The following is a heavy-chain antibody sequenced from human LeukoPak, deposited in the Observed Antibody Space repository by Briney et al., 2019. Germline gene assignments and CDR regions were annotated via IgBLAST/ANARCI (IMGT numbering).Heavy chain of an antibody. CDR2: ISDSGDFT. D-gene: IGHD2-8*01. Sequence: GGSLRLSCAGSGFTFSSYAMSWVRQAPGQGLEWVSVISDSGDFTSYADSVRGRFTISRDNSRNTLYLQMISLRPEDTAVYYCAKDTSIGKYCTNGVCSPFDYWGQGTLVTVSS. J-gene: IGHJ4*02. CDR3: AKDTSIGKYCTNGVCSPFDY. CDR1: GFTFSSYA. V-gene: IGHV3-23*01.